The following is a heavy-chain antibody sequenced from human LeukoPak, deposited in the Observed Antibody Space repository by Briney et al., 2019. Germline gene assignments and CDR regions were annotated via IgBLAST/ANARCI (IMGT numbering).Heavy chain of an antibody. D-gene: IGHD5-12*01. Sequence: GGSLRLSCAASGFTFSSYAMSWVRQAPGKGLEWVSAISGSGGSTYYADSVKGRFTISRDNSKNTLYLQMNSLRVEDTAIYYCAREKLSSGFFDYWGQGTLVTVSS. CDR1: GFTFSSYA. CDR2: ISGSGGST. CDR3: AREKLSSGFFDY. V-gene: IGHV3-23*01. J-gene: IGHJ4*02.